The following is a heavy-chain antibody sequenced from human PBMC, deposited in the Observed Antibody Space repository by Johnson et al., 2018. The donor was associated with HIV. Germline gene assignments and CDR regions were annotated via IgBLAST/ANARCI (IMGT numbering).Heavy chain of an antibody. Sequence: VQLVESGGGVVRPGGSLRLSCAASGSNFDDYGMSWVRQVPGKGLEWVSGINWNGGRTGYTDSVKGRFTISRDNPQNSLYLQMNSLRGEDSALYYCAGGGLGYQKIHDAFDIWGQGTIVTVSS. V-gene: IGHV3-20*04. CDR3: AGGGLGYQKIHDAFDI. J-gene: IGHJ3*02. CDR1: GSNFDDYG. CDR2: INWNGGRT. D-gene: IGHD3/OR15-3a*01.